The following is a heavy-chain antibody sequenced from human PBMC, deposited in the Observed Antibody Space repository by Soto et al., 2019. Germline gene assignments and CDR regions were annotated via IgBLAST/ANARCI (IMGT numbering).Heavy chain of an antibody. Sequence: SETLSLTCTVSGGSVSSYYWNWIRQPAGKGMEWIGRIYTGGSTNYNPSLKSRVTLSVDTSKNQFSLRLTSVTAADTAVYYCARASVGPPGGGSWTMPFDFWGHGTLVTVSS. D-gene: IGHD2-15*01. V-gene: IGHV4-4*07. CDR1: GGSVSSYY. J-gene: IGHJ4*03. CDR2: IYTGGST. CDR3: ARASVGPPGGGSWTMPFDF.